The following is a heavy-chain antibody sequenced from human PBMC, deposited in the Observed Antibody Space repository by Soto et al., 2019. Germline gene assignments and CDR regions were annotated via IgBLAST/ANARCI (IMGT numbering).Heavy chain of an antibody. CDR1: GYTFTSYG. J-gene: IGHJ6*02. Sequence: QVQLVQSGGEVKKPGASVKLSCTASGYTFTSYGISWVRQAPGQGLEWMGWISAYNGKTNYAQNVQGRVNMTTDTYTRTAYMDLRSLRSDDTAVYYCARGGDVNYYHGMDVWGQGTTVTVSS. V-gene: IGHV1-18*01. CDR3: ARGGDVNYYHGMDV. CDR2: ISAYNGKT. D-gene: IGHD5-12*01.